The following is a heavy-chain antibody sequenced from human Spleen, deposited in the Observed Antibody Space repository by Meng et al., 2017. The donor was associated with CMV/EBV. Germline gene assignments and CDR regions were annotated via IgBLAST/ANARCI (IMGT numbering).Heavy chain of an antibody. CDR3: ARPSHSTVTTTYFYGMDV. CDR2: IYSGGST. J-gene: IGHJ6*02. Sequence: GESLKISCAASGFTVDTYHMSWVRQAPGKGLEWVSVIYSGGSTYYADSVKGRFTISRDNSNNTLDLNMDSLRVEDTAVYYCARPSHSTVTTTYFYGMDVWGQGTTVTVSS. D-gene: IGHD4-11*01. V-gene: IGHV3-53*05. CDR1: GFTVDTYH.